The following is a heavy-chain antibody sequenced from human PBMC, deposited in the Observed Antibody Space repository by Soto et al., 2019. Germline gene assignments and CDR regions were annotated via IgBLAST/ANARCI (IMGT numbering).Heavy chain of an antibody. D-gene: IGHD3-10*02. CDR1: GFSFSSSW. V-gene: IGHV3-15*07. CDR3: TTDSLFTQMLVRFDF. J-gene: IGHJ4*01. CDR2: IKSKTDGGTT. Sequence: EVQLVESGGGLVEPGGSLRLSCAASGFSFSSSWINWVRQTPGRGLELVARIKSKTDGGTTDFAARVKGRFAISRDDSRDMMYIQMHGLKTETTGVYYCTTDSLFTQMLVRFDFWRLGTLVTVSS.